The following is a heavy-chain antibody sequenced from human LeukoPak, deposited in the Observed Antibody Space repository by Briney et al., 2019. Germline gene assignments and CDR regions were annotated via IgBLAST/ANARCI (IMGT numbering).Heavy chain of an antibody. J-gene: IGHJ4*02. V-gene: IGHV1-69*05. Sequence: ASVKVSCKASGGTFSSYAISWVRQAPGQGLEWMGRIIPIFGTANYAQKFQGRVTITTDEPTSTAYMELSSLRSEDTAVYYCARDLTPAYGLVYYFDYWGQGTLVTVSS. CDR2: IIPIFGTA. D-gene: IGHD3-10*01. CDR3: ARDLTPAYGLVYYFDY. CDR1: GGTFSSYA.